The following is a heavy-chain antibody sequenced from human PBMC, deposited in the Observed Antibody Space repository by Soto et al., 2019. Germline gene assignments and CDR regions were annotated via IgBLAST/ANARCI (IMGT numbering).Heavy chain of an antibody. CDR1: GITFSSYG. J-gene: IGHJ4*02. CDR2: ITGDGDNT. CDR3: VRGPYTSASFDY. V-gene: IGHV3-23*01. Sequence: GSLRLSCTATGITFSSYGMSWVRQAPGEGLEWVSGITGDGDNTYYADSVKGRFTISRDNSQKTLYLQMNSLRAEDTAVYYCVRGPYTSASFDYWGQGTLVTVSS. D-gene: IGHD6-19*01.